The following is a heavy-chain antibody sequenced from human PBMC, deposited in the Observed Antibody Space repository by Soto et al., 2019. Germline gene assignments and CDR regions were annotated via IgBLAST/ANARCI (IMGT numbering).Heavy chain of an antibody. CDR3: AKDSLYGDYYFDY. J-gene: IGHJ4*02. CDR2: ISWDGGST. D-gene: IGHD4-17*01. V-gene: IGHV3-43*01. CDR1: GFTFDYYT. Sequence: PGGPLRLSCAASGFTFDYYTMHWVRQSPGKGLEWVSLISWDGGSTYYADSVKGRFTISRDNSKNSLYLQMNSLRTEDTALYYCAKDSLYGDYYFDYWGQGTLVTVSS.